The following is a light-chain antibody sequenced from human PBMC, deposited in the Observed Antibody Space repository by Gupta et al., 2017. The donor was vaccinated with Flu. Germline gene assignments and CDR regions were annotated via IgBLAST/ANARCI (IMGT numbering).Light chain of an antibody. CDR1: KIGSKS. J-gene: IGLJ1*01. Sequence: GQTARITWGGNKIGSKSVNWYQQKPGQAPVLFVYDDSDRPSGIPERFSGSNSGNTATLTISRVEAGDEADYYCQVWDSSSGNYVFGTGTKVTVL. CDR3: QVWDSSSGNYV. V-gene: IGLV3-21*02. CDR2: DDS.